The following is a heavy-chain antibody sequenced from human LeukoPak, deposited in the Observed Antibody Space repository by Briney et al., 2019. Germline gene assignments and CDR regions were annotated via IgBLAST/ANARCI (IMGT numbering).Heavy chain of an antibody. J-gene: IGHJ4*02. Sequence: GGSLRLSCAASGFSFSGSAIHWVRQASGKGLEWVGRVRSKADNYATAYAASVKGRFIISRDDSKNMAYLQLNSLKTEDTAVYYCTRREQRLVNFDFWGQGTLVTVFS. CDR1: GFSFSGSA. D-gene: IGHD6-25*01. CDR3: TRREQRLVNFDF. V-gene: IGHV3-73*01. CDR2: VRSKADNYAT.